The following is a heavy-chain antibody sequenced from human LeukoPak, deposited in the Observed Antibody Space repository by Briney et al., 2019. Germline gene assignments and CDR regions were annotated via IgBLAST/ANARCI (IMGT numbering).Heavy chain of an antibody. J-gene: IGHJ4*02. D-gene: IGHD4-11*01. V-gene: IGHV3-7*01. CDR1: GFILSDYW. Sequence: QPGGSLRLSCAASGFILSDYWMSWVRQAPGKGLEWVANIKHDGSEKYYADSVKGRFTISRDNAKNSLYLQMNRLRAEDTAVYYCARGIYSPGPWGQGTLVTVSS. CDR3: ARGIYSPGP. CDR2: IKHDGSEK.